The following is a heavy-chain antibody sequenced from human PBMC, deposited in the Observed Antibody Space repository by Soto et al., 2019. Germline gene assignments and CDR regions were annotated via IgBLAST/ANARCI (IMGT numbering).Heavy chain of an antibody. CDR1: GASMNIYH. CDR2: IHSSGST. J-gene: IGHJ5*02. Sequence: SETLSLTCTVSGASMNIYHWSWIRQPAGKGLEWIGHIHSSGSTNYNPSLKSRVTMSVDTSKNQFSLRLMSLTAADTAVYYCARDQGVAAAGITWFDPWGQGSLVTVSS. D-gene: IGHD6-13*01. V-gene: IGHV4-4*07. CDR3: ARDQGVAAAGITWFDP.